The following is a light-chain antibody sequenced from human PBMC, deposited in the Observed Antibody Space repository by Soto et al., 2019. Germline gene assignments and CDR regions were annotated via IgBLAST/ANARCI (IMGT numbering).Light chain of an antibody. Sequence: EIVLTQSPGTLSLSPGERATLSCRASQSVSRSYLAWYQQKPGQAPRLLIYGTSRRAAGIPDRFSGSGSGTDFIVTISRLEPEDFAVYYCQQYDISPLTFGGGTKVDIK. CDR2: GTS. J-gene: IGKJ4*01. CDR1: QSVSRSY. V-gene: IGKV3-20*01. CDR3: QQYDISPLT.